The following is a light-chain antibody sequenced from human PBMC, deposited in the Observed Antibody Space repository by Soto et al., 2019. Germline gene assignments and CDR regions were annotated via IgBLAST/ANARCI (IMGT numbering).Light chain of an antibody. CDR1: SANIGSNT. CDR3: AAWDDSLNGLV. Sequence: QSVLTQPPSASGTPGQRVTISCSGSSANIGSNTVNWYQQLPGTAPKLLIYSNNQRPSGVPDRFSGSKSGTSASLAISGLQSEDEADYYCAAWDDSLNGLVFXGGTKLTVL. J-gene: IGLJ2*01. V-gene: IGLV1-44*01. CDR2: SNN.